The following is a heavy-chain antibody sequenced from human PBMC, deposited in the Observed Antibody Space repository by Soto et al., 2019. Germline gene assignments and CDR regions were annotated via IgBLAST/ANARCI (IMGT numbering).Heavy chain of an antibody. CDR3: ARFGSSSTFDY. V-gene: IGHV3-33*01. Sequence: LRLSCAASGFTFSSYGMHWVRQAPGKGLEWVAVIWYDGSNKYYADSVKGRFTISRDNSKNTLYLQMSSLRAEDTAVYYCARFGSSSTFDYWGQGTLVTVSS. D-gene: IGHD6-6*01. CDR1: GFTFSSYG. J-gene: IGHJ4*02. CDR2: IWYDGSNK.